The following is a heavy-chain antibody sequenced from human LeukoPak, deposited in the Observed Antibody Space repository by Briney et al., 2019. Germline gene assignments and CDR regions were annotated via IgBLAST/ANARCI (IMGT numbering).Heavy chain of an antibody. CDR2: ISSSSSTI. CDR3: ARDAGDCSGGSCYSFYMDV. D-gene: IGHD2-15*01. CDR1: GFTFSSYS. J-gene: IGHJ6*03. V-gene: IGHV3-48*01. Sequence: GGSLRLSCAASGFTFSSYSMNWVRQAPGKGLEWVSYISSSSSTIYYADSVKGRFTISRDNAKNSLYLQMNSLRAEDTAVYYCARDAGDCSGGSCYSFYMDVWGKGTTVTVSS.